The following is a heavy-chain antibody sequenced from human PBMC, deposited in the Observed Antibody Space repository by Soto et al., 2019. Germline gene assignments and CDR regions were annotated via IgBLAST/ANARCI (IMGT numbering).Heavy chain of an antibody. D-gene: IGHD1-1*01. V-gene: IGHV4-61*01. CDR2: MSHSGGT. CDR1: GGFVSSGSYY. Sequence: SETLSLTCAVYGGFVSSGSYYWSWIRQPPGKRLEWIGEMSHSGGTHFNPSLKSRVTISVDTSKNQFSLNIYSVTAADTALYYCARVERGTVTTVVDAFDIWGPGTMVTVSS. CDR3: ARVERGTVTTVVDAFDI. J-gene: IGHJ3*02.